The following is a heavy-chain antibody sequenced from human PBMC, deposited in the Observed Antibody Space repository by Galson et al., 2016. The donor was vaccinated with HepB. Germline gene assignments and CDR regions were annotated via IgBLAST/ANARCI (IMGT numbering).Heavy chain of an antibody. CDR3: AKQPREGANYDTFFDY. CDR2: ITGSGTTT. Sequence: LRLSCAVSGFTLRNYAMTWVRQVPGKGLEWVSGITGSGTTTYYADSVKGRFTVSRDNSKNTLHLEMNSLRAEDTAIYFCAKQPREGANYDTFFDYWGQGTLVTVSS. D-gene: IGHD3-9*01. J-gene: IGHJ4*02. V-gene: IGHV3-23*01. CDR1: GFTLRNYA.